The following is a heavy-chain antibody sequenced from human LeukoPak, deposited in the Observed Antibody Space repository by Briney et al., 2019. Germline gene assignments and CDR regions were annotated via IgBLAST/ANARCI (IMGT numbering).Heavy chain of an antibody. CDR2: MNPNSGNT. V-gene: IGHV1-8*01. CDR1: GYTFTIYD. CDR3: ARGEVPAANYYYYMDV. D-gene: IGHD2-2*01. Sequence: ASVKVSFKSSGYTFTIYDINWVRQAHGQGHELMGWMNPNSGNTGYAQKFQGRVTMTRNTSISTAYMELSSLRSEDTAVYYCARGEVPAANYYYYMDVWGKGTTVTVSS. J-gene: IGHJ6*03.